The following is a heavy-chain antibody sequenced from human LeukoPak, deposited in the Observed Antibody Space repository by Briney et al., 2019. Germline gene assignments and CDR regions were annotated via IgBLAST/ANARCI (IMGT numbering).Heavy chain of an antibody. J-gene: IGHJ4*02. D-gene: IGHD3-10*01. V-gene: IGHV3-30*18. CDR1: GFTFSSYG. Sequence: GGSLRLSCAASGFTFSSYGMHWVRQAPGKGLEWVAVISYDGSNKYYADSVRGRFTISRDNSKNTLYLQMNSLRAEDTAVYYCAKDPHYYGSGSYGDYFDYWGQGTLVTVSS. CDR2: ISYDGSNK. CDR3: AKDPHYYGSGSYGDYFDY.